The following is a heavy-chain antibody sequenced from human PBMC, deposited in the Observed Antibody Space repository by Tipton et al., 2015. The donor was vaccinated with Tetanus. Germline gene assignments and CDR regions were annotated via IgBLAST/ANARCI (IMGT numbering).Heavy chain of an antibody. D-gene: IGHD3-10*01. CDR3: ARGPDSYGSESFPGAH. J-gene: IGHJ4*02. CDR2: IDIDGGSI. Sequence: GSLRLSCAASGFMFNRYWMHWVRQVPGKGLVWVSRIDIDGGSITYADSVKGRFTISRDNADNTLYLQMDSLRPEDTAVYYCARGPDSYGSESFPGAHWGQGTQVAVSA. CDR1: GFMFNRYW. V-gene: IGHV3-74*03.